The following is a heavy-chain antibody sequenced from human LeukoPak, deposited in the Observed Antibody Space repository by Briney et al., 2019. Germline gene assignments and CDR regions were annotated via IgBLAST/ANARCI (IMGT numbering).Heavy chain of an antibody. J-gene: IGHJ4*02. CDR2: IRGSGGTT. V-gene: IGHV3-23*01. Sequence: PGGSLRLSCAASGFTFSRHAMSWVRQAPGKGLEWVSAIRGSGGTTYYADSVKGRFTISRDNSKNTLYLQMNSLRAEDTAVYYCARERRDYGDYNLDYWGQGTLVTVSS. D-gene: IGHD4-17*01. CDR3: ARERRDYGDYNLDY. CDR1: GFTFSRHA.